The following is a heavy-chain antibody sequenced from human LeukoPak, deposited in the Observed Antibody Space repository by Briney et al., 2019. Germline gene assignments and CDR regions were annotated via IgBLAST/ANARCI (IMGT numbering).Heavy chain of an antibody. CDR3: ATTKSMVRGVRPDY. Sequence: SSVKVSCKASGGTFSSYAISWVRQAPGPGLEWMGRIMPIFGTANYAQKFQGRVTITTDESTSTAYMELSSLRSEDTAVYYCATTKSMVRGVRPDYWGQGTLVTVSS. D-gene: IGHD3-10*01. CDR2: IMPIFGTA. V-gene: IGHV1-69*05. J-gene: IGHJ4*02. CDR1: GGTFSSYA.